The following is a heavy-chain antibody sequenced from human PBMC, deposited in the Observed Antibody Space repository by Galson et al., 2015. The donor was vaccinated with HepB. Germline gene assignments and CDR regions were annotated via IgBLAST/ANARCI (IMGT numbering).Heavy chain of an antibody. Sequence: SVKVSCKASGYTFTGYHMHWVRQAPGQGLEWMGRINPNSGGTNYAQKFQGRVTMTRDTSISTAYMELSRLRSDDTAVYYCARGGGSSGWYSHHVDYWGQGTLVTVSS. D-gene: IGHD6-19*01. V-gene: IGHV1-2*06. CDR2: INPNSGGT. CDR1: GYTFTGYH. CDR3: ARGGGSSGWYSHHVDY. J-gene: IGHJ4*02.